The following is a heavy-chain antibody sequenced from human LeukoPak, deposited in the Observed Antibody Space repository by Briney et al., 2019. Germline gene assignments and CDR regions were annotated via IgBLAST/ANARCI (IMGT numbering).Heavy chain of an antibody. Sequence: GGSLRLSCATSGLTFSSYAMRWVRQAPGKGLEWVSSISGSGGNTYYADSVKDRFTISRDNSKNPLYLQMNSLRAEDTAVYYCAEDFTVRAGTAVNDYWGQGTLVTVSS. CDR3: AEDFTVRAGTAVNDY. V-gene: IGHV3-23*01. CDR2: ISGSGGNT. CDR1: GLTFSSYA. J-gene: IGHJ4*02. D-gene: IGHD6-13*01.